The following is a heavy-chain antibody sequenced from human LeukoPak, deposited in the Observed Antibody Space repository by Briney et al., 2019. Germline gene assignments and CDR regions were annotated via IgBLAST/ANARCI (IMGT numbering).Heavy chain of an antibody. V-gene: IGHV3-23*01. CDR3: AKLGYGSGSYSDLDY. J-gene: IGHJ4*02. Sequence: GGSLRLSCAASGFTFSSYAMSWVRQAPGEGLEWVSAISGSGGSTYYADSVKGRFTISRDNSKNTLYLQMNSLRAEDTAVYYCAKLGYGSGSYSDLDYWGQGTLVTVSS. CDR1: GFTFSSYA. CDR2: ISGSGGST. D-gene: IGHD3-10*01.